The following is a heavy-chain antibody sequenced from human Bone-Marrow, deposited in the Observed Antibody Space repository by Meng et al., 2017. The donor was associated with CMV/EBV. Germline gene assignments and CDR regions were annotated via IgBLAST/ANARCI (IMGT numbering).Heavy chain of an antibody. J-gene: IGHJ5*02. V-gene: IGHV3-21*01. CDR1: GFTFSSYS. CDR2: ISSSSSYI. CDR3: AKDGSPPYYDFWSGYSGNWFDP. Sequence: GGSLRLSCAASGFTFSSYSMNWVRQAPGKGLEWVSSISSSSSYIYYADSVKGRFTISRDNSKNTLYLQMNSLRAEDTAVYYCAKDGSPPYYDFWSGYSGNWFDPWGQGTLVTVSS. D-gene: IGHD3-3*01.